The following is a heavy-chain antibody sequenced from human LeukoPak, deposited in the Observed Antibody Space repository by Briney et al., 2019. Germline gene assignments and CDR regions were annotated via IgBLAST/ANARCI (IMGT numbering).Heavy chain of an antibody. Sequence: GGSLRLSCVGSGFTFNDYGMHWVRQAPGKGLEWVAVIPYDGSKTYYGDFVKGRFTISRDNSKNTLYLQMNSLRADDTAVYYCATHSGALPFRWGQGTLVTVSS. CDR2: IPYDGSKT. J-gene: IGHJ4*02. CDR1: GFTFNDYG. D-gene: IGHD1-26*01. V-gene: IGHV3-30*03. CDR3: ATHSGALPFR.